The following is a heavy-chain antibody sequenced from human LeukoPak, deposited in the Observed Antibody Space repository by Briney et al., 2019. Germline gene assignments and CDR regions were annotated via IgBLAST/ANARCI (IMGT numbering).Heavy chain of an antibody. V-gene: IGHV3-23*01. D-gene: IGHD3-16*01. Sequence: GGSLRLSCATSGFTFTTYAMSWVRQAPGKGLEWVSGISGNGDSIYSADSVRGRFTVSRDNSKNTLYLQMNNLRVEDTAIYYCARDCSSSRCFIYWGRGTLVTVSS. J-gene: IGHJ4*02. CDR2: ISGNGDSI. CDR1: GFTFTTYA. CDR3: ARDCSSSRCFIY.